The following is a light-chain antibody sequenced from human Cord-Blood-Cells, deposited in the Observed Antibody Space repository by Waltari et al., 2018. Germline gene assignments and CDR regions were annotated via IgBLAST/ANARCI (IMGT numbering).Light chain of an antibody. CDR3: QQYNNWLFT. CDR1: QSVSSN. J-gene: IGKJ3*01. V-gene: IGKV3-15*01. Sequence: EIVMTQSPATLSVSPGERATLSCRANQSVSSNLAWYQQKPGQAPRLLIYGASTRATGIPARFSGSGSGTEFTLTISSLQSEDFAVYYCQQYNNWLFTFGPGTKVDIK. CDR2: GAS.